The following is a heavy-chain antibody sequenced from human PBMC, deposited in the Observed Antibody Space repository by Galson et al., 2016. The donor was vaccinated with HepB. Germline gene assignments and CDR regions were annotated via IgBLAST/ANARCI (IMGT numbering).Heavy chain of an antibody. D-gene: IGHD1-26*01. CDR1: AGSFRDYY. J-gene: IGHJ4*02. CDR3: ARYAGVGQTPGRFGF. Sequence: SETLSLTCTLNAGSFRDYYWSWIRQPPGKGLEWIGEVNHSGSTNYNPSLRSRLTISIDKSMNRFSLQLTSVTAADTAVYYCARYAGVGQTPGRFGFWGQGTLVTVSS. V-gene: IGHV4-34*10. CDR2: VNHSGST.